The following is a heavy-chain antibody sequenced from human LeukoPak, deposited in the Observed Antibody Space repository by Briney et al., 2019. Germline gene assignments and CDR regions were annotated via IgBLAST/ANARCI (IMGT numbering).Heavy chain of an antibody. Sequence: SETLSLTCAVYGGSFSGYYWSWIRQPPGKGLEWIGEINHSGSTNYNPSLKSRVTISVDTSKNQFSLKLSSVTAADTAVYYCARGYDSSGYYYFGYWGQGTLVTVSS. CDR3: ARGYDSSGYYYFGY. CDR2: INHSGST. D-gene: IGHD3-22*01. CDR1: GGSFSGYY. J-gene: IGHJ4*02. V-gene: IGHV4-34*01.